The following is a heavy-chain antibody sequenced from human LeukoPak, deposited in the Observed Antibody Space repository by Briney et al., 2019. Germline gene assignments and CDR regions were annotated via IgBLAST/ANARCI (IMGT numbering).Heavy chain of an antibody. D-gene: IGHD3-16*01. CDR2: ISGDGGST. CDR1: GFTFDDYA. Sequence: GVSLRLSCAASGFTFDDYAMHWVRQAPGKGLEWVSLISGDGGSTYYADSVKGRFTISRDNSKNSLYLQMNSLRTEDTDLYYCAKDTSWGYNWFDPWGQGTLVTVSS. J-gene: IGHJ5*02. V-gene: IGHV3-43*02. CDR3: AKDTSWGYNWFDP.